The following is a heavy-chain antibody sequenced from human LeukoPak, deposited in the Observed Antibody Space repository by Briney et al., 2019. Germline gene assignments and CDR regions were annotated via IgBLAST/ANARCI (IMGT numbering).Heavy chain of an antibody. CDR2: IKQDGSEK. CDR1: GFTFSSYW. CDR3: ARENYGDYARPDY. J-gene: IGHJ4*02. Sequence: GGSLRLSCAASGFTFSSYWMTWVRQAPGKGLEWVANIKQDGSEKYYVDSVKGRFTISRDNAKNSLYLQMNSLRAEDTAVYHCARENYGDYARPDYWGQGPVVTVSS. D-gene: IGHD4-17*01. V-gene: IGHV3-7*05.